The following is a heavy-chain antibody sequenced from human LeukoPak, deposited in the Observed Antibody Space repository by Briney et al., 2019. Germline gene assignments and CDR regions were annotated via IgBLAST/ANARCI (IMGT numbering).Heavy chain of an antibody. CDR2: IHYSGST. D-gene: IGHD6-13*01. J-gene: IGHJ4*02. CDR1: GGSISSYY. V-gene: IGHV4-59*01. Sequence: SETLSLTCTVSGGSISSYYWSWIRQPPEKGLEWIGYIHYSGSTSYNPSLKSRVTMSVDTSNNQFSLKVSSVTAADTAVYYCARGRNSWYADYWGQGTLVTVSS. CDR3: ARGRNSWYADY.